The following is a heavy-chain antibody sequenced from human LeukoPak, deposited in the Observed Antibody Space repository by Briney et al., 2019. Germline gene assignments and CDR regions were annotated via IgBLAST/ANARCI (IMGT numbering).Heavy chain of an antibody. Sequence: SVTVSCKASGGTFSSYAISWVRQAPGQGLEWMGRIIPILGIANYAQKFQGRVTITADKSTSTAYMELSSLRSEDTAVYYCASGRQYCSGGSCYSDYWGQGTLVTVSS. CDR2: IIPILGIA. CDR3: ASGRQYCSGGSCYSDY. CDR1: GGTFSSYA. D-gene: IGHD2-15*01. V-gene: IGHV1-69*04. J-gene: IGHJ4*02.